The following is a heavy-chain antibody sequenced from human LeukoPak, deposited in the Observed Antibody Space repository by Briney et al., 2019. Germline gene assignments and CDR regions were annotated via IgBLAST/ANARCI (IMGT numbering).Heavy chain of an antibody. V-gene: IGHV1-8*01. D-gene: IGHD6-6*01. CDR2: MNPNSGKT. CDR3: ARGSSINNWFDP. CDR1: GYTFTSYD. Sequence: ASVTVSCKASGYTFTSYDINWVRQATEQGREWMGWMNPNSGKTGYAQKFQGRVTMTRNTSISTAYMELSSLRSEDTAVYYCARGSSINNWFDPWGRGTLVTVPS. J-gene: IGHJ5*02.